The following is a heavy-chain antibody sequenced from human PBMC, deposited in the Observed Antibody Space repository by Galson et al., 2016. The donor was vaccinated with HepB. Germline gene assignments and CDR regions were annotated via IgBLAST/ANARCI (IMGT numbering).Heavy chain of an antibody. J-gene: IGHJ6*02. CDR1: GYTFTTYG. CDR3: GRERNGLWHCGIDCSSSDYYGMDV. V-gene: IGHV1-18*01. D-gene: IGHD2-21*02. Sequence: SVKVSCKASGYTFTTYGITWVRQAPGQGLEWMGWITTYNGNTKYAEKLQGRVTMTTDTSTTTAYMELRSLRSDDTAVYSCGRERNGLWHCGIDCSSSDYYGMDVWGQGTTVIVSS. CDR2: ITTYNGNT.